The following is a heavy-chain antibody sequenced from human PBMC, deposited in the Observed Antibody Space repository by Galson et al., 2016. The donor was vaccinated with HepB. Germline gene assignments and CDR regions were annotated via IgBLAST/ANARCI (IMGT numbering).Heavy chain of an antibody. V-gene: IGHV3-66*02. J-gene: IGHJ4*02. D-gene: IGHD3-22*01. CDR1: GFTFSDYW. CDR3: AKDVEFYDKNGYYKNYFDY. Sequence: SLRLSCAASGFTFSDYWMHWVRQAPGKGLEWVSVIYSGDTTYYADSVKGRFTISRDNSKNTLYLQMNSLRAEDTAVYYCAKDVEFYDKNGYYKNYFDYWGQGTLVTVSS. CDR2: IYSGDTT.